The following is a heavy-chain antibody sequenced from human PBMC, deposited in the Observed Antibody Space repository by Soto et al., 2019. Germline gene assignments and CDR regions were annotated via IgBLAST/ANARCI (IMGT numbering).Heavy chain of an antibody. D-gene: IGHD3-9*01. CDR2: IYYSGST. Sequence: SETLSLTCTVSGGSISSSSYYWGWIRQPPGKGLEWIGSIYYSGSTYYNPSLKSRVTISVDTSKNQFSLKLSSVTAADTAVYYCARHDILTGYTRYFDYWGQGTLVTVSS. CDR1: GGSISSSSYY. CDR3: ARHDILTGYTRYFDY. V-gene: IGHV4-39*01. J-gene: IGHJ4*02.